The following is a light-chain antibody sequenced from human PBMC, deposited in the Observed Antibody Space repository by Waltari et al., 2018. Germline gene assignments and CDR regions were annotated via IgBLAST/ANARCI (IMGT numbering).Light chain of an antibody. Sequence: DVVMTQSPDSMPVSRGARDTVNCKSSQPILHTSNNEISLTWYQQKPGQPPRLLIYWASSRASWAPARFSGSGSGTDFTLTISSLQAEDVAVYYCQQYYTTPYTFGQGTKLEMK. V-gene: IGKV4-1*01. CDR1: QPILHTSNNEIS. CDR3: QQYYTTPYT. J-gene: IGKJ2*01. CDR2: WAS.